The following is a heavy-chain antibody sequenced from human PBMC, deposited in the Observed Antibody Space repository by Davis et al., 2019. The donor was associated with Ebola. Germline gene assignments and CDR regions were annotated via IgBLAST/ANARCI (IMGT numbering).Heavy chain of an antibody. V-gene: IGHV4-4*02. J-gene: IGHJ6*03. Sequence: PSETLSLTCAVSGGPISSSNWWSWVRQPPGKGLEWIGEIYHSGSTNYNPSLKSRVTISVDKSKNQFSLKLSSVTAADTAVYYCARAQAYYYYYYMDVWGKGTTVTVSS. CDR1: GGPISSSNW. CDR3: ARAQAYYYYYYMDV. CDR2: IYHSGST.